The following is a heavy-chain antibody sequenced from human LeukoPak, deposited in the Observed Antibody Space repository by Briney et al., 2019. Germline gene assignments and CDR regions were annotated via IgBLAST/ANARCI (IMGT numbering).Heavy chain of an antibody. CDR2: INWNSDRI. J-gene: IGHJ3*02. CDR1: GFTFDDYA. CDR3: AKDRRYASGGGASDI. Sequence: GGSLRLSCAASGFTFDDYAMHWVRQAPGKGLEWVSGINWNSDRIGYADSVKGRFTISRDNAKNSLYLQMNSLRAEDTALYYCAKDRRYASGGGASDIWGQGTMVTVSS. D-gene: IGHD6-19*01. V-gene: IGHV3-9*01.